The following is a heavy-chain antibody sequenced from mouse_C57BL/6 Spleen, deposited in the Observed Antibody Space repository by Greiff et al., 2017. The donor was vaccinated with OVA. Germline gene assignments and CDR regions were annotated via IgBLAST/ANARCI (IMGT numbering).Heavy chain of an antibody. V-gene: IGHV1-82*01. CDR2: IYPGDGDT. J-gene: IGHJ4*01. CDR3: ARGRYSNYDAMDY. CDR1: GYAFSSSW. Sequence: VQLVESGPELVKPGASVKISCKASGYAFSSSWMNWVKQRPGKGLEWIGRIYPGDGDTNYNGKFKGKATLTADKSSSTAYMQLSSLTSEDSAVYFCARGRYSNYDAMDYWGQGTSVTVSS. D-gene: IGHD2-5*01.